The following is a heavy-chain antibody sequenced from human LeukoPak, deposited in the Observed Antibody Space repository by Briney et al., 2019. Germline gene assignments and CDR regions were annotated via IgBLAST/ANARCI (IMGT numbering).Heavy chain of an antibody. J-gene: IGHJ3*01. CDR2: MNPSTGKT. Sequence: GASVKVSCKASGYSFISYDINWVRQAPGQGLEWMGWMNPSTGKTGFLPKFQGRITLTRNTPSETAYMELRSLTSDDTAVYFCARPVHPGGVRDPFDVWGQGTMVTVSS. V-gene: IGHV1-8*01. CDR3: ARPVHPGGVRDPFDV. CDR1: GYSFISYD. D-gene: IGHD3-16*01.